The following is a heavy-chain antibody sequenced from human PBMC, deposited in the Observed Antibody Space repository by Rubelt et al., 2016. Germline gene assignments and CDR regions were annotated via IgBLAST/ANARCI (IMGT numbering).Heavy chain of an antibody. V-gene: IGHV3-23*01. CDR2: IASDGRT. Sequence: AASGFTFSSYTMSWVRQAPGKGLEWVSCIASDGRTYYRDSVKGRFTISRDNAKSSLYLQMNSLRAEDTAVYYCARDGGRPYYYDSSGYFYFGNWGQGTLVTVSS. CDR3: ARDGGRPYYYDSSGYFYFGN. J-gene: IGHJ4*02. D-gene: IGHD3-22*01. CDR1: GFTFSSYT.